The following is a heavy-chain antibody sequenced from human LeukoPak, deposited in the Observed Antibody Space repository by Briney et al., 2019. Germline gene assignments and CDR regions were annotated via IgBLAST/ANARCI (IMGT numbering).Heavy chain of an antibody. D-gene: IGHD3/OR15-3a*01. J-gene: IGHJ4*02. V-gene: IGHV3-23*01. CDR2: ISGSGGAT. CDR1: GFTFSATFA. Sequence: GGSLRLSCAASGFTFSATFAMTWVRPPPGKGLQWVSSISGSGGATYYAASVKGRFTISKDSSTNTLYLHMNNLGVEDTAVYHCARTISGSFGTCDFWGRGTLVTVSS. CDR3: ARTISGSFGTCDF.